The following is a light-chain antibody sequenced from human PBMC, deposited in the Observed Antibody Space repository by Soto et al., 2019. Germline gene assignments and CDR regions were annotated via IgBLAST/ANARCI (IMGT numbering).Light chain of an antibody. CDR1: QTVNNY. CDR2: DAS. Sequence: EIVLKQSPGTLSLSPGERATLSCRASQTVNNYLAWYQQKPGQAPRLVIYDASNRATVIPARLSGSGSGTDFTLTISSLEPEDSAVYYCQQRGNWPWLTFGGGTRVEIK. V-gene: IGKV3-11*01. J-gene: IGKJ4*01. CDR3: QQRGNWPWLT.